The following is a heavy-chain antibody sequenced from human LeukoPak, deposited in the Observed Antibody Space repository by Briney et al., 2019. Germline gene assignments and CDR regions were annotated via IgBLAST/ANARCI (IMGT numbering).Heavy chain of an antibody. J-gene: IGHJ5*02. CDR1: GYSINDGYQ. D-gene: IGHD2-2*01. CDR3: ARDPRWLTPDCTSTSCYENYFDP. Sequence: PSETLSLTCAVSGYSINDGYQWAWIRQSPGRGLEWIGSIYHNGGAHYNPSLRSRVVISVDTSNNQFSLRLSSVTVADTAVYYCARDPRWLTPDCTSTSCYENYFDPWGLGTLVTVSS. CDR2: IYHNGGA. V-gene: IGHV4-38-2*02.